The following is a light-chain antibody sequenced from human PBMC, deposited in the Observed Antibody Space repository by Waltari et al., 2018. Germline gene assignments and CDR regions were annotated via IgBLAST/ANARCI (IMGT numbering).Light chain of an antibody. Sequence: QSALTQPPSVSGSPEQSVTISCSGTCSDVGCENRVSWYQQPPGTAPKLIIYDVRNRPSGVSHRFSGSRSGNTASLTISGLQAEDEADYYCSSYTANTRFFGGGTKLTVL. CDR3: SSYTANTRF. CDR1: CSDVGCENR. J-gene: IGLJ2*01. CDR2: DVR. V-gene: IGLV2-18*02.